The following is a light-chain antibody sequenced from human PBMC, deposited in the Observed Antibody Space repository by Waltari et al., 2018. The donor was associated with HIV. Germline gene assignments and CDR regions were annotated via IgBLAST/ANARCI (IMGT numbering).Light chain of an antibody. CDR3: FTYAGSRGYV. CDR1: SRDLGGYKY. V-gene: IGLV2-8*01. Sequence: QSALTQPPSASGSPGQSVTISCTGTSRDLGGYKYVSWYQHHPGTAPKLIIYEVSKRPSGVPDRFSGSKSGNTASLTVSGLQAEDEADYYCFTYAGSRGYVFATGTKVTVL. J-gene: IGLJ1*01. CDR2: EVS.